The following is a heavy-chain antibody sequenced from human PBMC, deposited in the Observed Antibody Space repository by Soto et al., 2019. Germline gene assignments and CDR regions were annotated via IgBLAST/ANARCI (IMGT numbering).Heavy chain of an antibody. V-gene: IGHV4-34*01. CDR2: INHSGST. CDR3: ASPGYCSGGSCLHYYYYGMDV. Sequence: LSLTCAVYGGSFSGYYWSWIRQPPGKGLEWIGEINHSGSTNYNPSLKSRVTISVDTSKNQFSLKLSSVTAADTAVYYCASPGYCSGGSCLHYYYYGMDVWGQGTTVTVSS. CDR1: GGSFSGYY. J-gene: IGHJ6*02. D-gene: IGHD2-15*01.